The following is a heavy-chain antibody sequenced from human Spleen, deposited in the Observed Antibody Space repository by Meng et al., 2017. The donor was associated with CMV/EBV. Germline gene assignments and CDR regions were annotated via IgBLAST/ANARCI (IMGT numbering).Heavy chain of an antibody. Sequence: SCKASGDRVTTYWVGWVRQMPGKGLEWMGIIYPGDSDTRYSPSFQGQVTISADKSISTAYLQWSSLKASDTAMYYCARRGSGSEFDYWGQGTLVTVSS. D-gene: IGHD1-26*01. CDR3: ARRGSGSEFDY. CDR2: IYPGDSDT. V-gene: IGHV5-51*01. J-gene: IGHJ4*02. CDR1: GDRVTTYW.